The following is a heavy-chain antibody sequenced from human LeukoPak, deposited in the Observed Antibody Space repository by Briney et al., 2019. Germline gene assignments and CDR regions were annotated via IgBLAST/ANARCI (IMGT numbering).Heavy chain of an antibody. CDR1: GGSITGSNW. CDR2: IYHSGST. V-gene: IGHV4-4*02. Sequence: PSGTLSLTCAVSGGSITGSNWWTWVRQPPGKGLEWIGEIYHSGSTNYNPSLKSRVTISVDKSNNQFSLKLNFMTAADTAVYYCARNAGNSDVDYWGQGILVTVSS. D-gene: IGHD4-23*01. CDR3: ARNAGNSDVDY. J-gene: IGHJ4*02.